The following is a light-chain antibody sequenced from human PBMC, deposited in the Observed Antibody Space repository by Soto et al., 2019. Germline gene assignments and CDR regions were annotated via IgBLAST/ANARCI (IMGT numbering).Light chain of an antibody. V-gene: IGKV3-11*01. Sequence: EIVLTLSPASLSLSSGERAPIARRASPSVDNYLAWYQQKPGQAPRLIXYGAFNRATGIPARFSGSGSGTDLTLTINSLEPEDFAVYYCQQRNNWPPVTVGQGTRLEIK. CDR3: QQRNNWPPVT. CDR2: GAF. CDR1: PSVDNY. J-gene: IGKJ5*01.